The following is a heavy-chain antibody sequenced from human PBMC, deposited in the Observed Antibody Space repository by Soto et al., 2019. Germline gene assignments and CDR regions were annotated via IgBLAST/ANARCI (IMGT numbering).Heavy chain of an antibody. CDR1: GFTFSSYA. D-gene: IGHD6-6*01. CDR2: ISYDGSNK. CDR3: ARSEGGSSDYYYYYGMDV. V-gene: IGHV3-30-3*01. J-gene: IGHJ6*02. Sequence: QVQLVESGGGVVQPGRSLRLSCAASGFTFSSYAMHWVRQAPGKGLEWVAVISYDGSNKYYADSVKGRFTISRDNSKNTLYLQMNSLRAEDTAVYYCARSEGGSSDYYYYYGMDVWGQGTTVTVSS.